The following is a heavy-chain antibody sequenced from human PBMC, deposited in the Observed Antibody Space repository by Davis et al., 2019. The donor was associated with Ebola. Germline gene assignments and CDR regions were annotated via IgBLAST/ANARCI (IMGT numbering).Heavy chain of an antibody. Sequence: GGSLRLSCAASGFTFSSYSMNWVRQAPGKGLEWVAVISYDGSNKYYADSVKGRFTISRDNSKNTLYLQMNSLRAEDTAVYYCARGGYYDSSGYSHAAFNIWGQGTMVTVSS. D-gene: IGHD3-22*01. CDR3: ARGGYYDSSGYSHAAFNI. J-gene: IGHJ3*02. CDR1: GFTFSSYS. V-gene: IGHV3-30*03. CDR2: ISYDGSNK.